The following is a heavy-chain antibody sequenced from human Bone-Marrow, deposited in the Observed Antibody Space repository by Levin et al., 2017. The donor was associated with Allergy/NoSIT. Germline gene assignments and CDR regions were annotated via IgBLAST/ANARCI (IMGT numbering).Heavy chain of an antibody. CDR3: GRDRNGSSSSDYHYGLDV. CDR2: IYYTGTT. CDR1: GGSISPHY. D-gene: IGHD6-6*01. V-gene: IGHV4-59*11. J-gene: IGHJ6*02. Sequence: SETLSLTCTVSGGSISPHYWSWIRQPPGKGLEWIGYIYYTGTTDYNPSLKSRVTISLDTSNNQFSLRLRSVTAADTALYYCGRDRNGSSSSDYHYGLDVWGQGTTVTVSS.